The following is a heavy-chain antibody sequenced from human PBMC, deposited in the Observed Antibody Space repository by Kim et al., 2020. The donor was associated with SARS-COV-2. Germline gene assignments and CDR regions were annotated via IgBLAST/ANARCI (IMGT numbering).Heavy chain of an antibody. V-gene: IGHV3-21*01. Sequence: GESLRLSCAASGFTFSSYSMNWVRQAPGKGLEWVSSISSSSSYIYYADSVKGRFTISRDNAKNSLYLQMNSLRAEDTAVYYCARDHRRVVATIRELRYWGQGTLVTVSS. CDR3: ARDHRRVVATIRELRY. D-gene: IGHD5-12*01. J-gene: IGHJ4*02. CDR1: GFTFSSYS. CDR2: ISSSSSYI.